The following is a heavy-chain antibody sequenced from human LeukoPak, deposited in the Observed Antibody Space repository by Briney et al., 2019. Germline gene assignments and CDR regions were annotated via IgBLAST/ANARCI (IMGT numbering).Heavy chain of an antibody. CDR1: GFTFSAYA. CDR2: ISYDGSNK. V-gene: IGHV3-30-3*01. D-gene: IGHD3-10*01. CDR3: ARDIVIGSGTYLD. J-gene: IGHJ4*02. Sequence: GGSLRLSCAASGFTFSAYAMHWVRQAPGKGLEWVAVISYDGSNKYYADSVKGRFTISRDNSKNTLYLQMNSLRAEDTAVYYCARDIVIGSGTYLDWGQGTLVTVSS.